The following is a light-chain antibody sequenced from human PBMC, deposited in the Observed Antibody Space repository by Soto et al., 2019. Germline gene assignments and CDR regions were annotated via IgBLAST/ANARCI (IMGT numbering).Light chain of an antibody. V-gene: IGLV1-40*01. Sequence: QAVVTQPPSVSGAPGQRVTISCTGNNSNLGAGYDVHWYQQLPGAAPKLVIFGNRNRPSGVSERFSGSKSGTSASLAITGLQAEDEADYYCQAYDDSLTAFVFGGGTKVTVL. CDR2: GNR. J-gene: IGLJ3*02. CDR1: NSNLGAGYD. CDR3: QAYDDSLTAFV.